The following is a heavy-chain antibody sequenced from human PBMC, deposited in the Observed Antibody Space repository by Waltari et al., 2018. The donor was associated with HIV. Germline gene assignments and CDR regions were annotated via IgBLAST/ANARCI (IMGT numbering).Heavy chain of an antibody. D-gene: IGHD3-22*01. Sequence: QVQLVQSGAEVKKPGASVKVAWKASGYTFTSYGISWVRQAPGEGLEWMVWIITNNVNTENAQDVKGRVTMTPDTSTSTDYMELRSLRSDETAVYYWARGSVIVVPGAVDMWGQGTMVTVSS. V-gene: IGHV1-18*01. CDR3: ARGSVIVVPGAVDM. CDR2: IITNNVNT. CDR1: GYTFTSYG. J-gene: IGHJ3*02.